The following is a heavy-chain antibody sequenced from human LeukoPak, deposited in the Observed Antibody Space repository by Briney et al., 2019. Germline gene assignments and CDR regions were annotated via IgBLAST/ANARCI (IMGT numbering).Heavy chain of an antibody. CDR2: ISGDGIST. J-gene: IGHJ1*01. V-gene: IGHV3-43*02. CDR3: AKDIGALIVSSEYLHH. D-gene: IGHD3-10*01. CDR1: GFSFDDYA. Sequence: GGSLRLSCAASGFSFDDYAMHWVRQAPGKGLEWVSIISGDGISTAYAESVQGRFTVSRDNRKNVLYLQMNSLTTEDIAFYYCAKDIGALIVSSEYLHHWGQGTLVTLSS.